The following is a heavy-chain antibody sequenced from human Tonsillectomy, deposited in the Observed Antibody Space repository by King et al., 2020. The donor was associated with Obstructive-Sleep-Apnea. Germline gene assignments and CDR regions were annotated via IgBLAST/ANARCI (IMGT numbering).Heavy chain of an antibody. CDR3: ARHWGSDAFDI. D-gene: IGHD7-27*01. CDR1: GGSISSGGSY. J-gene: IGHJ3*02. CDR2: IYHSGST. V-gene: IGHV4-31*03. Sequence: VQLQESGPGLVKPSQTLPLTCTVSGGSISSGGSYWNWIRQHPGKGLEWIGNIYHSGSTYYNPSLKSRITMSVDASKNQFSLRLISVTAADTAVYYCARHWGSDAFDIWGQGTMLTVSS.